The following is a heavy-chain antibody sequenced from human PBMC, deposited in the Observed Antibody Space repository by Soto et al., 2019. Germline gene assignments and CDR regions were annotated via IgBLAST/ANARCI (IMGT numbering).Heavy chain of an antibody. D-gene: IGHD1-1*01. CDR3: AKDRSPGATTWNVY. CDR1: GFTFSSSA. CDR2: ISGSGVAK. V-gene: IGHV3-23*01. J-gene: IGHJ1*01. Sequence: GGSLRLSCVVSGFTFSSSAINWVRQAPGKGLEWVSTISGSGVAKFYADSVKGRFTISRDNSNNTVSLQMNSLRAEDAAVYYCAKDRSPGATTWNVYWGQGTLVTVSS.